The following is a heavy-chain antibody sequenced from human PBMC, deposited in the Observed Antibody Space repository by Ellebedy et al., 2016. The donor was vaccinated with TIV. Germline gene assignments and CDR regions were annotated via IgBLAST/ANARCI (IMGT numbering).Heavy chain of an antibody. CDR3: ARVGATIDPSGEDAFDI. D-gene: IGHD5-24*01. J-gene: IGHJ3*02. CDR1: GFTFSSYW. V-gene: IGHV3-74*01. CDR2: INSDGSST. Sequence: GESLKISCAASGFTFSSYWMHWVRQAPGKGLVWVSRINSDGSSTSYADSVKGRFTISRDNAKNTLYLQMNSLRAEDTAVYYCARVGATIDPSGEDAFDIWGQGTMVTVSS.